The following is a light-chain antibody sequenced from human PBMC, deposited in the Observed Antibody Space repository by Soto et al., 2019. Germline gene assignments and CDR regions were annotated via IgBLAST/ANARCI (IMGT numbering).Light chain of an antibody. CDR3: QQSYRTPYT. Sequence: DIQMTPSPSSLSASVGVRVTITCRASQRIRSSLTSYQQNPGKAPQLLIYAASSLQSGVPSRFSGSGSGTNFTLTISRLHPEDLATYDCQQSYRTPYTFGQGTKLEIK. CDR2: AAS. J-gene: IGKJ2*01. CDR1: QRIRSS. V-gene: IGKV1-39*01.